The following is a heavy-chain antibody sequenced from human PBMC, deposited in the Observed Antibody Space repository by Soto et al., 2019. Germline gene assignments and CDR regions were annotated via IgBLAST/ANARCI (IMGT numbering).Heavy chain of an antibody. CDR2: IYPGDSDT. V-gene: IGHV5-51*01. CDR3: ARLSLLWFGEPPHGMDV. CDR1: GYSFTSYW. J-gene: IGHJ6*02. D-gene: IGHD3-10*01. Sequence: GESLKISCKGSGYSFTSYWIGWVRQMPGKGLEWMGIIYPGDSDTRYSPSFQGQVTISADKSISTAYLQWSSLKASDTAMYYCARLSLLWFGEPPHGMDVWGQGTTVTVSS.